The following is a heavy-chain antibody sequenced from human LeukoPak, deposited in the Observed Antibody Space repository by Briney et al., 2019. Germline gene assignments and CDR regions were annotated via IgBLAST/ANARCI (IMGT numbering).Heavy chain of an antibody. D-gene: IGHD3-22*01. V-gene: IGHV4-59*01. CDR3: ARIKYYYDSSGYAHWYFDL. CDR1: GGSISSYY. Sequence: SETLSLTCTVSGGSISSYYWSWIRQPPGKGLEWIGYIYYSGSTNYNPSLKSRVTVSVDTSKNQFSLKLSSVTAADTAVYYCARIKYYYDSSGYAHWYFDLWGRGTLVTVSS. CDR2: IYYSGST. J-gene: IGHJ2*01.